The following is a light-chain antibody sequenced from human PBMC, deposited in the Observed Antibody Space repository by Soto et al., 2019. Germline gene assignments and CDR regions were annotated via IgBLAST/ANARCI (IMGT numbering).Light chain of an antibody. J-gene: IGKJ4*01. V-gene: IGKV2-28*01. CDR1: RSLLHSNGYNY. Sequence: DIVLTQSPLSLPVTPGEPASISCRSSRSLLHSNGYNYLDWYLQKPGQSPQLLIYLGSNRASGVPDRFSGSGSGTDFTLEISRVEAEDVGVYYCMQSLQNLPNFGGGTKVEIK. CDR2: LGS. CDR3: MQSLQNLPN.